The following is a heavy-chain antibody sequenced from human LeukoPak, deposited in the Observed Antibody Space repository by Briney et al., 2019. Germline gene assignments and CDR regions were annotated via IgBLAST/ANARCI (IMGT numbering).Heavy chain of an antibody. Sequence: GGSLRLSCAASGFTFSSYGMHWVRQAPGKGLEWVAVISYDGSNKYYADSVKGRFTISRDNSKNTLYLQMNSLRAEDTAVYYCAKVDSGSSYGMDVWGQGTTVTASS. CDR3: AKVDSGSSYGMDV. J-gene: IGHJ6*02. D-gene: IGHD1-26*01. CDR2: ISYDGSNK. CDR1: GFTFSSYG. V-gene: IGHV3-30*18.